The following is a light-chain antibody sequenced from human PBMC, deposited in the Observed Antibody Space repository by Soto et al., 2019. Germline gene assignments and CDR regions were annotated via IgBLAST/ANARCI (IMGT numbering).Light chain of an antibody. CDR2: DAS. J-gene: IGKJ1*01. V-gene: IGKV3-11*01. CDR3: HQRSSWPQS. CDR1: QGVSSY. Sequence: EILLTQSPATLALSPGESATLSCRASQGVSSYLAWYQQKPGQAPRLLIYDASNRATGIPARFSGSGSETDFTLTISSLEPEDFAVYYCHQRSSWPQSFGQGTKVDIK.